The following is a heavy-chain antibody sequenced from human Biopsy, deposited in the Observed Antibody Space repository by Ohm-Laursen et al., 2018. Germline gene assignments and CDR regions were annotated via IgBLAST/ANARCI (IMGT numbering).Heavy chain of an antibody. D-gene: IGHD1-26*01. V-gene: IGHV4-59*07. Sequence: SDTLSLTCTVSGGSISSDWWSWTRQPPGKGLEWIGYIYYSGSTNYNPSLRSRVTISVDRSKNQFSLELSSVTAADTAVYYCARVGAGAPSIDYFDYWGQGALVTVSS. CDR3: ARVGAGAPSIDYFDY. J-gene: IGHJ4*02. CDR1: GGSISSDW. CDR2: IYYSGST.